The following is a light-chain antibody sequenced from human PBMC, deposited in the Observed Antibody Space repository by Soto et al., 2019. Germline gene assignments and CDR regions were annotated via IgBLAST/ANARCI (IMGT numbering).Light chain of an antibody. J-gene: IGKJ3*01. CDR2: GAS. CDR1: QSVSSN. CDR3: QQYNNWPPFT. V-gene: IGKV3-15*01. Sequence: EIVMTQSPGTLSVSPGERAILSCRASQSVSSNLAWYQQKPGQTPRLLIYGASTRATVIPARFSGSGSGTEFTLTISSLQSEDFAVYYCQQYNNWPPFTFGPGTKVYIK.